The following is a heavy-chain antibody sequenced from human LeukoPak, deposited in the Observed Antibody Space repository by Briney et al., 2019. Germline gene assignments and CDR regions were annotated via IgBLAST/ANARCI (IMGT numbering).Heavy chain of an antibody. V-gene: IGHV3-23*01. Sequence: GGSLRLSCAASGFTFSTYAMTWVRQAPGKGLEWVSAISGSGGTTYYADSVKGRFTISRDNSKNTLYLQMNSLRAEDTAVYYCAKRYDSGTFDYWGQGTLVTVSS. CDR3: AKRYDSGTFDY. J-gene: IGHJ4*02. D-gene: IGHD3-10*01. CDR2: ISGSGGTT. CDR1: GFTFSTYA.